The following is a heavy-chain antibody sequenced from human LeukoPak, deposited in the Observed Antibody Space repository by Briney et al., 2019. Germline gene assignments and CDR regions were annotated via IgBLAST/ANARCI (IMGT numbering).Heavy chain of an antibody. CDR3: ARGDTAMDPAPYYYYYGMDV. Sequence: SETLSLTCAVYGGSFSGYSWSWIRQPPGKGLEWIGEINHSGSTNYTPSLKSRVTISVDTSKNQFSLKLSSVTAADTAVYYCARGDTAMDPAPYYYYYGMDVWGQGTTVTVSS. V-gene: IGHV4-34*01. CDR2: INHSGST. J-gene: IGHJ6*02. D-gene: IGHD5-18*01. CDR1: GGSFSGYS.